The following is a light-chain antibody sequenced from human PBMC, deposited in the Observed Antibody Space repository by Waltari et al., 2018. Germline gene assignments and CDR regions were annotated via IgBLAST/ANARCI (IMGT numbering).Light chain of an antibody. CDR1: RSISTW. Sequence: DIQMTQSPSTLSASVGDRVTITCRARRSISTWVAWYQQKPGKAPKLLISKASSLESGVPSRFSGSGSGTDFTLTISSLQPEDFATYYCQQYNSYWWTFGQGTKVEIK. J-gene: IGKJ1*01. CDR2: KAS. V-gene: IGKV1-5*03. CDR3: QQYNSYWWT.